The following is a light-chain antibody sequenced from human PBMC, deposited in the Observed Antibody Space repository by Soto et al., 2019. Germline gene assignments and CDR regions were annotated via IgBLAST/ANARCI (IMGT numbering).Light chain of an antibody. CDR2: WAS. CDR3: QQYYSTPLT. Sequence: DIVMTQSPDSLAVSLGERATINCKSSQSGLYSSNNKNYLSWYQQKPGQPPKLLIYWASTRESGVPDRFSGSESGTDFTPTISSLQAEDVAVYYCQQYYSTPLTFGEGTKVEIK. CDR1: QSGLYSSNNKNY. J-gene: IGKJ4*01. V-gene: IGKV4-1*01.